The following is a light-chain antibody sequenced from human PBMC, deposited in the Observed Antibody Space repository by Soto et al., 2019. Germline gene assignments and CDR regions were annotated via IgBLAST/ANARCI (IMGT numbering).Light chain of an antibody. Sequence: QSVLTQPPSASRSPGQSVTISCTGTSSDVGGYNYVSWYQQHPGKAPKLMIYEVSKRPSGVPDRFSGSTSGNTASLTVSGLQAEDEADYYCSSYAGSNNYVFGTGTKVTVL. CDR1: SSDVGGYNY. J-gene: IGLJ1*01. V-gene: IGLV2-8*01. CDR3: SSYAGSNNYV. CDR2: EVS.